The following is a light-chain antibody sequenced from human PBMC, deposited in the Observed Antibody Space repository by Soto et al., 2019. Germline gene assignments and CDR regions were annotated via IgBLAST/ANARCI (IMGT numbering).Light chain of an antibody. CDR2: NVT. V-gene: IGLV2-11*01. CDR3: CSYAGTYTFYV. J-gene: IGLJ1*01. CDR1: SSDVGGYDY. Sequence: QSALTQPRSVSGSPGQSVTISCTGTSSDVGGYDYVSWYQQHPGKAPKPMIYNVTKRPSGVPDRFSGSRSGNTASLTISGLQAEDDADYYCCSYAGTYTFYVFGTG.